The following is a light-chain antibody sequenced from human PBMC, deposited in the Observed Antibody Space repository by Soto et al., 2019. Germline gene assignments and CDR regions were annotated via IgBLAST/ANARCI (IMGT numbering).Light chain of an antibody. Sequence: QSVLTQPASVSGSPGQSITISCTGTSSDVGGYNYVSWYQQHPGKAPKLIIFEVSYRPSGISNRFSASKSGDTASLTISGLQADDEADYYCCSYTDSRTHTFGSGTKVTVL. V-gene: IGLV2-14*01. CDR1: SSDVGGYNY. CDR2: EVS. CDR3: CSYTDSRTHT. J-gene: IGLJ1*01.